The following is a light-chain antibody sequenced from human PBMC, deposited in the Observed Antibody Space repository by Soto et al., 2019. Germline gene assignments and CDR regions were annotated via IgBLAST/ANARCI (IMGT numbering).Light chain of an antibody. CDR2: GNS. CDR3: QSYDSSLSLFV. CDR1: TSNIGAGYD. Sequence: SVLTQPPSVSGAPGQIITISCTGSTSNIGAGYDVHWYQQLPGTAPKLLIYGNSNRPSGVPDRFSGSKSGTSASLAITGLQAEDEADYYCQSYDSSLSLFVFGTGTKVTVL. V-gene: IGLV1-40*01. J-gene: IGLJ1*01.